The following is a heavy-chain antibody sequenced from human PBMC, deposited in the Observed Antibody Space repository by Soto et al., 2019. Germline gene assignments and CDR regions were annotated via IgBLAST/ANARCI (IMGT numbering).Heavy chain of an antibody. Sequence: QVQLVESGGGVVQPGRSLRLSCAASGFTFSSYAMHWVRQAPGKGLEWVAAISYDGSNKYYADSVKGRFTISRDNSKNTLYLQMNSLRAEDTAVYYCARDGRGQLLLKGPFDYWGQGTLVTVSS. CDR3: ARDGRGQLLLKGPFDY. J-gene: IGHJ4*02. CDR2: ISYDGSNK. D-gene: IGHD5-18*01. V-gene: IGHV3-30-3*01. CDR1: GFTFSSYA.